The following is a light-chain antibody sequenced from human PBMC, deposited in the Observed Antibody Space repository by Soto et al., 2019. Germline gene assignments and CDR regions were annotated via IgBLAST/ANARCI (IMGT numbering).Light chain of an antibody. J-gene: IGLJ1*01. CDR1: MRDVGAYNL. Sequence: QSVLTQPASVSGSAGQSITISCSGTMRDVGAYNLVSWYQQHPGTAPKLIIYEVRNRPSGISSRFSGSRSGNTASLTISGLQAEDEADYFCSSYSISTAYLFGTGTKVTV. CDR3: SSYSISTAYL. V-gene: IGLV2-14*01. CDR2: EVR.